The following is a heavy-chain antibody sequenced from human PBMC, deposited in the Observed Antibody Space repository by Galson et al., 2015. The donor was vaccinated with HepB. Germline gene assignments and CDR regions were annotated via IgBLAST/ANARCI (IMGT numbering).Heavy chain of an antibody. Sequence: SLRLSCAASAYPLRSFALTWVRQAPGKGLEWVSTIGGSGRRTYYADSVKGRFTVSRDNSNNMLFLEMNTLRVEDTAVYYCAKHFEFGDYFYGLDVWGQGTTVTVSS. D-gene: IGHD2-21*01. V-gene: IGHV3-23*01. J-gene: IGHJ6*02. CDR2: IGGSGRRT. CDR3: AKHFEFGDYFYGLDV. CDR1: AYPLRSFA.